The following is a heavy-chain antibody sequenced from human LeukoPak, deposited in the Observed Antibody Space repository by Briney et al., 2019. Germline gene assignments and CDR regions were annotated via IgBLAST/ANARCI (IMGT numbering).Heavy chain of an antibody. CDR2: TSGGTT. Sequence: GGSLRLSCTASGFTFGEYLMSWFRQAPGKGLEWIGSTSGGTTEYAASMKGRFTTSKDDTTSIAHLQMNRLTNEDTAVYYGSRGSGLLTVYGGQGTLVTVSS. CDR3: SRGSGLLTVY. V-gene: IGHV3-49*03. D-gene: IGHD5-12*01. J-gene: IGHJ4*02. CDR1: GFTFGEYL.